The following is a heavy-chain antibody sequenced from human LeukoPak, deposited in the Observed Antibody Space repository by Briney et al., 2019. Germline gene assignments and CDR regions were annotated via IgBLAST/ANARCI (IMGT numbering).Heavy chain of an antibody. CDR2: ISSSGSTM. CDR1: GFTFSDYY. Sequence: PGGSLRLSCAASGFTFSDYYMSWIRQAPGKGLEWVSYISSSGSTMYYADSVKGRFTISRDNAKNSLYLQMNSLRVEDTAVYYCAREGRGYDSSGYYYVEYFQHWGQGTLVTVSS. D-gene: IGHD3-22*01. J-gene: IGHJ1*01. CDR3: AREGRGYDSSGYYYVEYFQH. V-gene: IGHV3-11*01.